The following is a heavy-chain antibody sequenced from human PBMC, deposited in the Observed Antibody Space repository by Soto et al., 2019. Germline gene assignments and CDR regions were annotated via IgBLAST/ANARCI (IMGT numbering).Heavy chain of an antibody. CDR1: GFTFSIYS. V-gene: IGHV3-21*01. D-gene: IGHD3-10*02. Sequence: GGSLRLSCAASGFTFSIYSMNWFRQAPGKGLEWVSSISSSSSYIYYADSVKGRFTISRDNAKNSLYLQMNSLRAEDTAVYYCARLSNVRGVPHYMDVWGKGTTVTVSS. J-gene: IGHJ6*03. CDR2: ISSSSSYI. CDR3: ARLSNVRGVPHYMDV.